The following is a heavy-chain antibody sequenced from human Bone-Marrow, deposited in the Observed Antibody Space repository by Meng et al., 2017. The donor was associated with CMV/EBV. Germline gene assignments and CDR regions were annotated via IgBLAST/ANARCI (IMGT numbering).Heavy chain of an antibody. D-gene: IGHD1-1*01. CDR1: GYTFTGYY. J-gene: IGHJ4*02. Sequence: ASVKVSCKASGYTFTGYYMHWVRQAPGQGLEWMGWINPNSGGTNYAQKFQGRVTMTRDTSISTPYMELSRLRSDDTAVYYWARTDPTTGNGLDYWGQGTLVTVSS. V-gene: IGHV1-2*02. CDR2: INPNSGGT. CDR3: ARTDPTTGNGLDY.